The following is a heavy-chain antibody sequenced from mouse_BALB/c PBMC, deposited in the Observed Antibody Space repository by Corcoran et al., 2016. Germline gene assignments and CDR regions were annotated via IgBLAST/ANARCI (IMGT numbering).Heavy chain of an antibody. CDR3: ARLEITTYYYAMDY. J-gene: IGHJ4*01. V-gene: IGHV1-18*01. CDR1: GYSFTGYT. CDR2: INPYNGGT. Sequence: EVQLQQSGPELVKPGASMKISCKASGYSFTGYTMNWVKQSHGKNLEWIGLINPYNGGTSYNQKLKGKATLTVDKSSSTAYMELLSLTSEDSAVYYCARLEITTYYYAMDYWGQGTSVTVSS. D-gene: IGHD2-4*01.